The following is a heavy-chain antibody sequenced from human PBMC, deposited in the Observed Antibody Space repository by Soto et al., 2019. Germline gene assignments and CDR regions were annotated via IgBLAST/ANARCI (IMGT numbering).Heavy chain of an antibody. CDR2: IDWEDDV. CDR1: GFSLSANTMC. J-gene: IGHJ6*02. D-gene: IGHD2-21*01. V-gene: IGHV2-70*01. CDR3: ARIRQYSLYEGYGMDV. Sequence: KSGPTLVNPTQTLTLTCTFSGFSLSANTMCVTWIRQPPGKALEWLALIDWEDDVYYNTSLRTRLTVSKGTSRNQVVLTMTNVDPVDTGTYYCARIRQYSLYEGYGMDVWGQGTTVTVSS.